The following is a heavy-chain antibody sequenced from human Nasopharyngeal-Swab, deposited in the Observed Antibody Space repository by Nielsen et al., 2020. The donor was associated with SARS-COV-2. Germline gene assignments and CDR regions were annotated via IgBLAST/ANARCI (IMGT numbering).Heavy chain of an antibody. D-gene: IGHD6-13*01. CDR3: AREEGSSWHYFDY. CDR2: ISSSSSYI. V-gene: IGHV3-21*01. CDR1: GFTFSSYS. J-gene: IGHJ4*02. Sequence: GESLKISCAASGFTFSSYSMNWVRQAPGKGPEWVSSISSSSSYIYYADSVKGRFTISRDNAKNSLYLQMNSLRAEDTAVYYCAREEGSSWHYFDYWGQGTLVTVSS.